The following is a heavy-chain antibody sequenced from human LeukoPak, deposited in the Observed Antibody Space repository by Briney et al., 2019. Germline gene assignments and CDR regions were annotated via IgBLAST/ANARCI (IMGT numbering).Heavy chain of an antibody. D-gene: IGHD6-13*01. Sequence: GGSLRLSCAASGFTVSSNYMSWVRQAPGKGLEWVSVIYSGGGTYYADSVKGRFTISRDNAKNSLFLQMNNLRAEDTAVYYCAKDILAAGLFFDYWGQGALVTVSS. CDR3: AKDILAAGLFFDY. CDR1: GFTVSSNY. CDR2: IYSGGGT. V-gene: IGHV3-53*01. J-gene: IGHJ4*02.